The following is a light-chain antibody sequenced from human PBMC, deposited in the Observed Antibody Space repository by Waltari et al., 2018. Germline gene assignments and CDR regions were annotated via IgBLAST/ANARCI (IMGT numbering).Light chain of an antibody. Sequence: QFVLTQPPSLSGAPGERVTLSCTGSSANIGTDYDLHWYQQFPGTAPKLLIYTNTNRPSGVPDRFSGSKSGTSASLAITGLQPEDEAEYYCQSYDSSLSVVFGGGTKLTVL. V-gene: IGLV1-40*01. CDR3: QSYDSSLSVV. CDR2: TNT. J-gene: IGLJ2*01. CDR1: SANIGTDYD.